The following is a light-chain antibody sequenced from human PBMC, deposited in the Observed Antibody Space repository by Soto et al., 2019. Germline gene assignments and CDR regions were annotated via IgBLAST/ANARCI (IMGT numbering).Light chain of an antibody. V-gene: IGKV3-20*01. Sequence: EIVLAQSPGTLSLSPGERATLSCRASQSVTNSFLAWYQQKPGQAPRLLIYGASRRATGIPDRFTGSRSGTDFTLTISRLEPEDFAAYYCQQYVSSPWAFGQGTKVEI. CDR3: QQYVSSPWA. CDR1: QSVTNSF. J-gene: IGKJ1*01. CDR2: GAS.